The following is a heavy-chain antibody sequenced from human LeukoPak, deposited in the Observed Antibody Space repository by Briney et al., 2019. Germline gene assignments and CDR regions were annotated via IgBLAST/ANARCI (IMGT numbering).Heavy chain of an antibody. CDR3: AKGPTVWYYYDSSGYYYDY. D-gene: IGHD3-22*01. J-gene: IGHJ4*02. CDR2: IKTDGIST. Sequence: GGSLRLSCAASGFAFSSYWMHWVRQAPGKGLVWVSYIKTDGISTSYADSVKGRFIISRDNAKNTLYLQMNSLRAEDTAVYYCAKGPTVWYYYDSSGYYYDYWGQGTLVTVSS. CDR1: GFAFSSYW. V-gene: IGHV3-74*01.